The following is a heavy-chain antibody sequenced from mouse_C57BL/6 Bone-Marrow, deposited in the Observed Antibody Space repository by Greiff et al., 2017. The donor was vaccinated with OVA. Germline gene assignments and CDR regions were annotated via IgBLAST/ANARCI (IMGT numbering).Heavy chain of an antibody. CDR1: GFTFNTYA. J-gene: IGHJ2*01. CDR3: VRDGGTGYYFDY. CDR2: IRSKSSNYAT. V-gene: IGHV10-3*01. Sequence: DVQLVESGGGLVQPKGSLKLSCAASGFTFNTYAMHWVRQAPGKGLEWVARIRSKSSNYATYYADSVKDRFTISRDDSQSMLYLQMNNLKTEDTAMYYCVRDGGTGYYFDYWGQGTTLTVSS. D-gene: IGHD3-3*01.